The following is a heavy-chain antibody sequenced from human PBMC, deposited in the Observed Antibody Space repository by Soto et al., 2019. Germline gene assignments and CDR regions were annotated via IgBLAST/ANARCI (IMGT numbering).Heavy chain of an antibody. Sequence: PSETLSLTCAVSGGSISSTDHFWGWIRQPPGKGLEWIGSIYYTGTTYYNPSLTSRVTISVDTSKNQFSLKLSSVTAADTAVYYCARVWNLRNYYYYYMDVWGKGTTVTVSS. V-gene: IGHV4-39*07. CDR2: IYYTGTT. D-gene: IGHD1-7*01. CDR1: GGSISSTDHF. J-gene: IGHJ6*03. CDR3: ARVWNLRNYYYYYMDV.